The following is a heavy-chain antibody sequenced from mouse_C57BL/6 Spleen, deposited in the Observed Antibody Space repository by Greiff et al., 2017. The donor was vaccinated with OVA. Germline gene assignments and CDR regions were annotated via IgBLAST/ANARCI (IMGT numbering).Heavy chain of an antibody. CDR2: IDPETGGT. CDR1: GYTFTDYE. Sequence: VQLQQSGAELVRPGASVTLSCKASGYTFTDYEMHWVKQTPVHGLEWIGAIDPETGGTAYNKKFKGKAILTADKSSSTAYMELRSLTAEASAVYYGTSSNWAFDYWGQGTTLTGSS. J-gene: IGHJ2*01. V-gene: IGHV1-15*01. CDR3: TSSNWAFDY. D-gene: IGHD4-1*01.